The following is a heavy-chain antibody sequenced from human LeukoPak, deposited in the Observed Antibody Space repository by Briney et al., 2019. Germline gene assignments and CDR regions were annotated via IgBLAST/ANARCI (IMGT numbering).Heavy chain of an antibody. CDR2: ISSSGGST. V-gene: IGHV3-23*01. D-gene: IGHD3-10*01. Sequence: PGGSLRLSCAASGFTFSSYAMSWVRQAPGKGLEWVSYISSSGGSTYYADSVKGRFTISRGNSKNTLYMQMNSLRAEDTAVYYCARKDYYGSGSYTQYYFDYWGQGTLVTVSS. CDR3: ARKDYYGSGSYTQYYFDY. CDR1: GFTFSSYA. J-gene: IGHJ4*02.